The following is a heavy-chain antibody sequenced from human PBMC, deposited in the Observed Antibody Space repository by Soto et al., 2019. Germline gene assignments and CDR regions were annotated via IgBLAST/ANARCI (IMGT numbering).Heavy chain of an antibody. J-gene: IGHJ4*02. V-gene: IGHV3-33*01. CDR1: GFTFSSYG. D-gene: IGHD3-16*01. CDR3: ARAGEGSMTYYYFDY. Sequence: QVQLVESGGGVVQPGGSLRLSCAASGFTFSSYGMHWVRQAPGKGLEWVAVIWYDGSNKYYADSVKGRFTISRDNSKNTLYLQMNNLRDEDTAVYYCARAGEGSMTYYYFDYWGQGTLVTVSS. CDR2: IWYDGSNK.